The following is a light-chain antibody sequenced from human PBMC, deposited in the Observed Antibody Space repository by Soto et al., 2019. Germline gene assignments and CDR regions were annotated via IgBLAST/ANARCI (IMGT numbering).Light chain of an antibody. J-gene: IGKJ4*01. V-gene: IGKV1-5*03. Sequence: DIQMTQSPSTLSVSIGARVTITCRASQSISSWLAWYQQKPGKAPNLLIYKASSLESGVPSRFSGSGSGTEFTLTISSLQPDDFATYYCQQYNSYPLTFGGGTKVEIK. CDR1: QSISSW. CDR3: QQYNSYPLT. CDR2: KAS.